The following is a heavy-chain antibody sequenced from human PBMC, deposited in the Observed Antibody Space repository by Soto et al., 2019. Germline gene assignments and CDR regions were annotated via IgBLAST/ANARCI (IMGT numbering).Heavy chain of an antibody. V-gene: IGHV3-23*01. Sequence: EVQMLESGGGLVQPGGSLRLSCAASGFTFSTYAMNWVRQAPGKGLEWVSTISVSGDSTYFADSVRGRFTISRDNSKNKVYLQMNGLRADDTAMYYCATRRLPHCSYGTCNPFDFWGQGTLVTVSS. CDR3: ATRRLPHCSYGTCNPFDF. CDR2: ISVSGDST. D-gene: IGHD2-15*01. J-gene: IGHJ4*02. CDR1: GFTFSTYA.